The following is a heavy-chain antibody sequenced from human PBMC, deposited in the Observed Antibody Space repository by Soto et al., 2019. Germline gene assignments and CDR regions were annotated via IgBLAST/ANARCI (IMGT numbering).Heavy chain of an antibody. Sequence: SVKVSCKASGGTFSSYAISWVRQAPGQGLEWMGGIIPIFGTANYAQKFQGRVTITADESTSTAYMELRSLRSDDTAMYFCAIYHLELFRFDYWGQGTLVTVSS. J-gene: IGHJ4*02. CDR3: AIYHLELFRFDY. CDR2: IIPIFGTA. D-gene: IGHD2-2*01. V-gene: IGHV1-69*13. CDR1: GGTFSSYA.